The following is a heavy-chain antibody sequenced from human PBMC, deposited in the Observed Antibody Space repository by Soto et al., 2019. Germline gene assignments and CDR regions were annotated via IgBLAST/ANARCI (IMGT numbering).Heavy chain of an antibody. V-gene: IGHV1-18*04. Sequence: QVQLVQSGAEVKKPGASVKVSCKASGYTFTSYDISWVRQAPGQGLEWMGWISAYNGNTNYAQKFQGRVIMTTETSTSMAYMGLRSLRSDDPAVYYCARGYCTITRCYWASCFDPWGQGTLVTVSS. CDR3: ARGYCTITRCYWASCFDP. J-gene: IGHJ5*02. CDR1: GYTFTSYD. CDR2: ISAYNGNT. D-gene: IGHD2-2*01.